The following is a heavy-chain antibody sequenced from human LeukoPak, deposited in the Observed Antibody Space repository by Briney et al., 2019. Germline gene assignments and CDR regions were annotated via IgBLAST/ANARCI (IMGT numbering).Heavy chain of an antibody. V-gene: IGHV4-34*01. Sequence: SETLSLTCAVYGGSFSGYYWSWIRQPPGKGLEWIGEINHSGSTNYNPSLKSRVTISVDTSKNQFSLKLSSVTAADTAVYYCARGSQSIGYCSGGSCRAKIFDYWGQGTLVTVSS. CDR1: GGSFSGYY. CDR2: INHSGST. CDR3: ARGSQSIGYCSGGSCRAKIFDY. J-gene: IGHJ4*02. D-gene: IGHD2-15*01.